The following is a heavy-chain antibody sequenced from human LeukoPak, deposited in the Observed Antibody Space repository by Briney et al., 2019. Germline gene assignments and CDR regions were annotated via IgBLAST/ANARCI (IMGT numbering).Heavy chain of an antibody. V-gene: IGHV4-4*07. D-gene: IGHD6-19*01. Sequence: SETLSLTCTVSGGSISSSNWSWIRQPPGTGLEWIGRIYTSGSTNYNPSLKSRVTISVDKSKNQFSLKLSSVTAADTAVYYCARGIIYSSGWYRDWGQGTLVTVSS. J-gene: IGHJ4*02. CDR2: IYTSGST. CDR3: ARGIIYSSGWYRD. CDR1: GGSISSSN.